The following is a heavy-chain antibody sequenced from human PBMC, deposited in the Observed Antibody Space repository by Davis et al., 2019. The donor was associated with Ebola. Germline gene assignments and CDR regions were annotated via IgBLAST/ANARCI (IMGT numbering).Heavy chain of an antibody. D-gene: IGHD3-10*01. CDR2: ISSSGNTI. Sequence: PGGSLRLSCAASGFTFSSYEMNWVRQAPGKGLEWVSFISSSGNTIYYADSVKGRFTISRDNAKNSLYLQMNSLSAEDTAVYYGARENYVSGSFSFDYWAREPWSPSPQ. V-gene: IGHV3-48*03. CDR1: GFTFSSYE. J-gene: IGHJ4*02. CDR3: ARENYVSGSFSFDY.